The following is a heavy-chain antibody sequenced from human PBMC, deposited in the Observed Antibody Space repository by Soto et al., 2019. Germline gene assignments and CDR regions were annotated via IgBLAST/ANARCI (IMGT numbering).Heavy chain of an antibody. V-gene: IGHV2-5*02. CDR3: AHSTGYCSSTSCYRAFDI. CDR2: IYWDDDK. Sequence: QITLKESGPTLVKPTQTLMLTCTFSGFSLSTSGVGVGWIRQPPGKALEWLALIYWDDDKRYSPSLKSRLTITKDTSKNQVVLTMTNMDPVDTATYYCAHSTGYCSSTSCYRAFDIWGQGTMVTVSS. CDR1: GFSLSTSGVG. J-gene: IGHJ3*02. D-gene: IGHD2-2*01.